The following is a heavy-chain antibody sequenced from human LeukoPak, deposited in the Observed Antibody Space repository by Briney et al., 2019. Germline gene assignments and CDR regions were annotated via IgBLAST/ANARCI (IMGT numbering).Heavy chain of an antibody. J-gene: IGHJ4*02. D-gene: IGHD5-24*01. CDR1: GGSISSYY. CDR2: IYYSGST. CDR3: AREGDGYLLDY. Sequence: SETLSLTCTVSGGSISSYYWSWIRQPPGKGLEWIGYIYYSGSTNYNPSLKSRVTISVDTSKNQFSLKLSSVTAADTAVYYCAREGDGYLLDYWGQGTLVTVSS. V-gene: IGHV4-59*12.